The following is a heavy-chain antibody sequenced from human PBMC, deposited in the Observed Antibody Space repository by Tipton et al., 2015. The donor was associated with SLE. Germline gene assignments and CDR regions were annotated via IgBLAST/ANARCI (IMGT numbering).Heavy chain of an antibody. CDR3: ASLAYPGDY. CDR1: GGSISSSSYY. J-gene: IGHJ4*02. Sequence: TLSLTCTVSGGSISSSSYYWSWIRQPPGKGLEWIGEINHSGSTNYNPSLKSRVTISVDTSKNQFSLKLSSVTAADTAVYYCASLAYPGDYWGQGTLVTVSS. D-gene: IGHD2-2*01. V-gene: IGHV4-39*07. CDR2: INHSGST.